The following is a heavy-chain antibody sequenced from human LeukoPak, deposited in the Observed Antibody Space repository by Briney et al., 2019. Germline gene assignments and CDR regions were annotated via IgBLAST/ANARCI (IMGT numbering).Heavy chain of an antibody. J-gene: IGHJ5*02. Sequence: ASVKVSCKASANTLTRYDMHWVRQAPRQRLDWIGMVNPTDGSTTYAQKFQGRVTMNRDTSTSTVYMELSSLSSEDTAVYYCTRANYGVFFRWFALGGEGTRVSVSS. V-gene: IGHV1-46*01. D-gene: IGHD4-17*01. CDR1: ANTLTRYD. CDR3: TRANYGVFFRWFAL. CDR2: VNPTDGST.